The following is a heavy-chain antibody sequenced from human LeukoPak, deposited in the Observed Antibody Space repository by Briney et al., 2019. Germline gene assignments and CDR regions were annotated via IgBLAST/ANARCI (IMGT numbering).Heavy chain of an antibody. CDR2: MNPSTGNT. J-gene: IGHJ4*02. V-gene: IGHV1-8*01. CDR1: GYTFSCYD. Sequence: GASVKVSCKASGYTFSCYDINWVRQATGQGLEWMGWMNPSTGNTGYAQKFQGRVTMTRDTSTSTAYMELSSLKSEDTAVYYCARLSETPAFYPGGRYLYLAYWGQGAQVTVSS. CDR3: ARLSETPAFYPGGRYLYLAY. D-gene: IGHD2-8*02.